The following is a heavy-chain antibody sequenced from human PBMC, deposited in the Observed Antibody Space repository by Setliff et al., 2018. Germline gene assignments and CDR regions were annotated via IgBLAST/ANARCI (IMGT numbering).Heavy chain of an antibody. CDR3: VRELRVVPGVGIQGVFDM. D-gene: IGHD2-2*01. Sequence: PGGSLRLSCAASGFTFRDYSLTWVRQAPGKGLEWVSSISGSSSNFIYYADSVKGRFTISRDTAKNSLYLQMDSLRVEDTALYYCVRELRVVPGVGIQGVFDMWGQGTMVTVSS. V-gene: IGHV3-21*01. CDR1: GFTFRDYS. J-gene: IGHJ3*02. CDR2: ISGSSSNFI.